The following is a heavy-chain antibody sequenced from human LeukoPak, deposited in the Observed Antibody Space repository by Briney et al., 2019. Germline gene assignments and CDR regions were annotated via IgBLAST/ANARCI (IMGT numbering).Heavy chain of an antibody. Sequence: PSETLSLTCAVYGGSFSGYYWSWIRQPPGKGLEWIGEINHSGSTNYNPSLKSRVTISVDTSKNLFSLKLSSVTAADTAVYYCARGEVAVAGTDFDYWGQGTLVTVSS. D-gene: IGHD6-19*01. CDR2: INHSGST. CDR3: ARGEVAVAGTDFDY. V-gene: IGHV4-34*01. J-gene: IGHJ4*02. CDR1: GGSFSGYY.